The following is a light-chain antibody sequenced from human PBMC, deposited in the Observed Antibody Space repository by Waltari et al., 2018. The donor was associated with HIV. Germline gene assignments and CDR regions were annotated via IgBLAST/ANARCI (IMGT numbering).Light chain of an antibody. V-gene: IGLV2-14*01. CDR2: EFS. CDR1: TNDFGSYKY. Sequence: QSALTQPASVSGSPGQSITISCTGSTNDFGSYKYVSWYQHHSGKAPKRIIYEFSQRPSGVSDRFTASKSGNTASLTSSGLQEEDEADYYCCSYRQITMLVFGSGTKLTVL. CDR3: CSYRQITMLV. J-gene: IGLJ3*02.